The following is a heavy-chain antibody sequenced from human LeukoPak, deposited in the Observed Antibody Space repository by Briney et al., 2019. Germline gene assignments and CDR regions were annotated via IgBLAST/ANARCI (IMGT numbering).Heavy chain of an antibody. CDR3: AREGVYYSGGGCYSGFDY. CDR2: ISAYNGNT. V-gene: IGHV1-18*01. J-gene: IGHJ4*02. CDR1: GYTFTSYG. D-gene: IGHD2-15*01. Sequence: GASVTVSCTASGYTFTSYGISWVRQGPGQGSEWMGWISAYNGNTNYTQKLQGINTMTTDTSTTTTYMELMSLRSDDPAVYYCAREGVYYSGGGCYSGFDYWGQGTLVTVSS.